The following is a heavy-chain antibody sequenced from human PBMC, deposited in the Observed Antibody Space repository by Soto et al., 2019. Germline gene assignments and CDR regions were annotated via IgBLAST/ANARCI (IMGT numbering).Heavy chain of an antibody. CDR2: ISYDGSNK. D-gene: IGHD4-17*01. CDR1: GFTFSSYG. Sequence: QVQLVESGGGVVQPGRSLRLSCAAPGFTFSSYGMHWVRQAPGKGLEWVAVISYDGSNKYYADSVKGRFTISRDNSKTTLYLQMNSLRAEDTAVYYWANILQLGDYASYYYGMDVWGQGTTVTVSS. V-gene: IGHV3-30*18. CDR3: ANILQLGDYASYYYGMDV. J-gene: IGHJ6*02.